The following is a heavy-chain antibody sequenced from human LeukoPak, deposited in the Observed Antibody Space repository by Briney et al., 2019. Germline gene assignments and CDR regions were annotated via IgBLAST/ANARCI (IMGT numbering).Heavy chain of an antibody. Sequence: SETLSLTCTVSGGSISSYYWSWIRQPPGKGLEWIGYICYSGSTNYNPSLKSRVTISVDTSKNQFSLKLSSVTAADTAVYYCARAGGSGWYIYFQHWGQGTLVTVSS. CDR1: GGSISSYY. V-gene: IGHV4-59*01. CDR2: ICYSGST. J-gene: IGHJ1*01. CDR3: ARAGGSGWYIYFQH. D-gene: IGHD6-19*01.